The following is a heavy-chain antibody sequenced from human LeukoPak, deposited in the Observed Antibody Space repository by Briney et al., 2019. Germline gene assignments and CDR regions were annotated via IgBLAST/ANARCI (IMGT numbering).Heavy chain of an antibody. V-gene: IGHV3-15*07. CDR1: GFTFSNAW. CDR3: ITPLPYSAQ. D-gene: IGHD2-21*01. J-gene: IGHJ4*02. CDR2: IKSKTDGETT. Sequence: PGGSLRLSCAASGFTFSNAWMNWVRQAPGKGLEWVGRIKSKTDGETTEYAAPVKDRFSISRDDSKSMMYLQMNSLKTEDTAVYCCITPLPYSAQGGQGTLVTVSS.